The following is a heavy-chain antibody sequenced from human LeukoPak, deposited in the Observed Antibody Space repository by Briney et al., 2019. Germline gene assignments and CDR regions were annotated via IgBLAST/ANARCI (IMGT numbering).Heavy chain of an antibody. CDR2: IYTSGST. CDR3: ARDRSGWYLGYYFDY. CDR1: GGSISSYY. D-gene: IGHD6-19*01. Sequence: TSETLSLTCTVSGGSISSYYWSWIRQPAGKGLEWIGRIYTSGSTNYNLSLKSRVTMSVDTSKNQFSLKLSSVTAADTAVYYCARDRSGWYLGYYFDYWGQGTLVTVSS. J-gene: IGHJ4*02. V-gene: IGHV4-4*07.